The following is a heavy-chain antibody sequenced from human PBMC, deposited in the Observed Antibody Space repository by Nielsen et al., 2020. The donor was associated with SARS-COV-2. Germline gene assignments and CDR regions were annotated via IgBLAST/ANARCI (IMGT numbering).Heavy chain of an antibody. CDR1: GFTFNIYA. CDR2: VSASGGST. Sequence: GESLKISCAASGFTFNIYAMAWVRRAPGRGLQWVTGVSASGGSTYYTDSVKGRFSISRDNSKNTPFLQMHSLRVEDTAVYYCAKDGVVRGDALDLWGQGTMVTVSS. D-gene: IGHD3-10*01. V-gene: IGHV3-23*01. CDR3: AKDGVVRGDALDL. J-gene: IGHJ3*01.